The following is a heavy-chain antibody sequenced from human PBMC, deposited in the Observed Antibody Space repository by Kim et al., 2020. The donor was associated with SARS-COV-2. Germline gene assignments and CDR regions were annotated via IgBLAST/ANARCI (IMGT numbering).Heavy chain of an antibody. J-gene: IGHJ4*02. D-gene: IGHD5-12*01. Sequence: TNYKPPPKSRVTISVATCKNQFSLKLSSGTAADTAVYYCARGGGYDLDYWGQGTLVTVSS. CDR2: T. V-gene: IGHV4-59*09. CDR3: ARGGGYDLDY.